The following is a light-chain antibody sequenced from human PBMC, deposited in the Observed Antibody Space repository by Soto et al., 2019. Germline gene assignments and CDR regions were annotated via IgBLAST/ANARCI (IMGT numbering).Light chain of an antibody. Sequence: QSALTQPPSASGSPGQSVTISCTGTSSDVGAYNYVSWYQQHPGKAPKLMIYEVSKRPSGVPDRFSGSKSGNTASLTVSGLQSEDEADYYCSASAGSSTLFGGGTKVTVL. J-gene: IGLJ2*01. CDR1: SSDVGAYNY. CDR3: SASAGSSTL. V-gene: IGLV2-8*01. CDR2: EVS.